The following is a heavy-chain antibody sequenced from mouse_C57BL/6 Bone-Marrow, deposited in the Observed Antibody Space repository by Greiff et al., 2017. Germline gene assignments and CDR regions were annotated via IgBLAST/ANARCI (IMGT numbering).Heavy chain of an antibody. CDR2: IYPRSGNT. Sequence: VQLQQSGAELARPGASVKLSCKASGYTFTSYGKSWVKQRTGQGLEWIGEIYPRSGNTYYNEKFKGKATLTADKSSSTAYMELRSLTSEDSAVYFCARVRDYYGSSYPFAYWGQGTLVTVSA. D-gene: IGHD1-1*01. J-gene: IGHJ3*01. CDR1: GYTFTSYG. V-gene: IGHV1-81*01. CDR3: ARVRDYYGSSYPFAY.